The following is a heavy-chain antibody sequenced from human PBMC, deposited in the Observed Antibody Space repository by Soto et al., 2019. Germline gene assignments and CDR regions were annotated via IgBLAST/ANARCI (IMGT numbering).Heavy chain of an antibody. V-gene: IGHV4-34*01. CDR2: INHSGST. Sequence: SETLSLTCAVYGGSFSGYYWSWIRQPPGKGLEWIGEINHSGSTNYNPSLKSRVIISVDTSKNQFSLKLSSVTAADTAVYYCARSSLYYYGSGSYLNYYYYYGMDVWGQGTTVTVSS. CDR3: ARSSLYYYGSGSYLNYYYYYGMDV. CDR1: GGSFSGYY. D-gene: IGHD3-10*01. J-gene: IGHJ6*02.